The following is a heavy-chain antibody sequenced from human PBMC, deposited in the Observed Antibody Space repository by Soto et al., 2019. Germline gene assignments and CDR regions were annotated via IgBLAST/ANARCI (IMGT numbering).Heavy chain of an antibody. J-gene: IGHJ3*02. CDR1: GFSFSSYG. V-gene: IGHV3-33*01. CDR3: ARDGSGDRHAFDI. CDR2: IWYDGSNK. Sequence: QVQLVESGGGVVQSGRSLRLSCAASGFSFSSYGMHWVRQAPGKGLEWVAVIWYDGSNKYYADSVKGRFTISRDNSKNTLYLLMISLRAEDTAVYYCARDGSGDRHAFDIWGQGTMVTVSS. D-gene: IGHD3-10*01.